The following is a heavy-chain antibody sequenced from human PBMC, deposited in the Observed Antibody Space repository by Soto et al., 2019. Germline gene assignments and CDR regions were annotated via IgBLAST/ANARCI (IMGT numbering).Heavy chain of an antibody. CDR2: MNPYSGNT. CDR3: ARTRFGAVAGT. D-gene: IGHD6-19*01. CDR1: GYTFTSYD. V-gene: IGHV1-8*01. J-gene: IGHJ5*02. Sequence: QVQLVQSGAEVKKPGASVKVSCKASGYTFTSYDIHWVRRATRQGPEWMGWMNPYSGNTVYAQKFQGRVTMTRNTSMSTAYMELSSLRSEDTAVYYCARTRFGAVAGTWGQGTLVTVSS.